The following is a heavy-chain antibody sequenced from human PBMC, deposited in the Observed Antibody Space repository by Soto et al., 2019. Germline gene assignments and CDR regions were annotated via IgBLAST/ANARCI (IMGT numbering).Heavy chain of an antibody. CDR2: ISAYNANT. CDR3: ARDRLGATGDY. CDR1: GYTFTRYG. J-gene: IGHJ4*01. Sequence: QVELVQSGAEVKKPGASVKVSCKASGYTFTRYGISWVRQAPGQGLERMGWISAYNANTNSAQKHQGRVTMTTNTSPSTSYMELRSLRSDDRAVYFCARDRLGATGDYWGQGNLVTVSS. V-gene: IGHV1-18*01. D-gene: IGHD1-26*01.